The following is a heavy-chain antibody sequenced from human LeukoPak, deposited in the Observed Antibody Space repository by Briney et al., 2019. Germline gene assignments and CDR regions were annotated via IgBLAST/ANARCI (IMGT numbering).Heavy chain of an antibody. J-gene: IGHJ4*02. D-gene: IGHD3-9*01. CDR3: AIGESSYYDILTGYLDY. CDR1: GFTFSSYS. CDR2: ISSSSSTI. Sequence: HPGGSLRLSCAASGFTFSSYSMNWVRQAPGKGLEWVSYISSSSSTIYYADSVKGRFTISRDNAKNSLYPQMNSLRAEDTAVYYCAIGESSYYDILTGYLDYWGQGTLVTVSS. V-gene: IGHV3-48*01.